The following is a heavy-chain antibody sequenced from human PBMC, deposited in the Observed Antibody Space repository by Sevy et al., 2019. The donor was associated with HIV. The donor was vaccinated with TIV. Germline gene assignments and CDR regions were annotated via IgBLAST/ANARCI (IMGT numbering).Heavy chain of an antibody. J-gene: IGHJ4*02. CDR2: ISGGGGST. D-gene: IGHD6-13*01. CDR1: GFTFSSYA. V-gene: IGHV3-23*01. CDR3: GKAGYSSSWFDY. Sequence: GGSLRLSCAASGFTFSSYAMSWVRQAPGKGLEWVSAISGGGGSTYYADSVKGRFTISRVNSKNTLYLQMNSLRAEDTAVYYCGKAGYSSSWFDYCGQGALVTVSS.